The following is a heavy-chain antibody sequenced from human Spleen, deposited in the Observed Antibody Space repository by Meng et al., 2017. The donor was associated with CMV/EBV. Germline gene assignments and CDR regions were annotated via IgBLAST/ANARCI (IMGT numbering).Heavy chain of an antibody. CDR3: GRDQGRQLINH. V-gene: IGHV4-4*02. CDR1: GVSLSSDFR. D-gene: IGHD1-1*01. J-gene: IGHJ4*02. Sequence: PELGPGMGKPSGDLPLPLNVSGVSLSSDFRWSWVRHPPGKGLEWIGEVYHRGDTNYNPSLKSRVVISVDKSKNQFSLNLRSVTAADTAVYYCGRDQGRQLINHWGQGTLVTVSS. CDR2: VYHRGDT.